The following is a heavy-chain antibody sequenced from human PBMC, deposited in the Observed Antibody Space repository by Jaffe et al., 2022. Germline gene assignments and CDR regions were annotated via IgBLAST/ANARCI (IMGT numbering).Heavy chain of an antibody. J-gene: IGHJ4*02. CDR3: ARGMYYYDSSGLRY. D-gene: IGHD3-22*01. Sequence: QVQLQESGPGLVKPSQTLSLTCTVSGGSISSGSYYWSWIRQPAGKGLEWIGRIYTSGSTNYNPSLKSRVTISVDTSKNQFSLKLSSVTAADTAVYYCARGMYYYDSSGLRYWGQGTLVTVSS. CDR1: GGSISSGSYY. CDR2: IYTSGST. V-gene: IGHV4-61*02.